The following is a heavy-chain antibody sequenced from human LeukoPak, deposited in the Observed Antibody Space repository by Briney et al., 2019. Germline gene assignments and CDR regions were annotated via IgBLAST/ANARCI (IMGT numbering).Heavy chain of an antibody. J-gene: IGHJ6*02. D-gene: IGHD6-13*01. CDR1: GFTFSSYA. Sequence: GGSLRLSCAASGFTFSSYAMHWVRQAPGKGLEWVAVISYDGNSEYYTDSVKGRFTISRDNSKNTLYLQMHSLRAEDTAVYYCAKDVIAAAVPWDYGMDVWGQGTTVTVSS. CDR3: AKDVIAAAVPWDYGMDV. CDR2: ISYDGNSE. V-gene: IGHV3-30*18.